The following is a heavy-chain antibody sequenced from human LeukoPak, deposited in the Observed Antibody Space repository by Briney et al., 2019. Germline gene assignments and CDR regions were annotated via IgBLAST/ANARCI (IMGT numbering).Heavy chain of an antibody. CDR3: ARYYYDSSGYDWFDP. CDR1: GVSISSYY. CDR2: IYYSGST. Sequence: PSETLSLTCTVSGVSISSYYWSWIRQPPGKGLEWIGYIYYSGSTNYNPSLKSRVTISVDTSKNQFSLKLSSVTAADTAVYYCARYYYDSSGYDWFDPWGQGTLVTVSS. V-gene: IGHV4-59*01. D-gene: IGHD3-22*01. J-gene: IGHJ5*02.